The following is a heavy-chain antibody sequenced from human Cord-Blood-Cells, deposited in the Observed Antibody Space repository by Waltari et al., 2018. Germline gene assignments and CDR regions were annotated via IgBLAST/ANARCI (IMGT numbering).Heavy chain of an antibody. J-gene: IGHJ6*02. Sequence: QVQLVESGGGVVQPGRSLRLSCAASGFTFSSYGMHWVRQAPGKGLEWVAVIWYDGRNKYYADSVKGRFTISRDNSKNTLYLQMNSLRAEDTAVYYCAREVAYCGGDCYYYYYGMDVWGQGTTVTVSS. CDR3: AREVAYCGGDCYYYYYGMDV. CDR2: IWYDGRNK. CDR1: GFTFSSYG. V-gene: IGHV3-33*01. D-gene: IGHD2-21*01.